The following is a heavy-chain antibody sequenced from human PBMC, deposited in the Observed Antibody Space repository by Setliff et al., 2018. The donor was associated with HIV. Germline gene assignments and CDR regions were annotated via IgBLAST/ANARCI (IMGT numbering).Heavy chain of an antibody. J-gene: IGHJ4*02. CDR2: ASYSGST. CDR1: GTSISNNNYY. D-gene: IGHD2-21*01. V-gene: IGHV4-39*01. Sequence: SETLSLTCFVSGTSISNNNYYWGWIRQAPGKGLEWLGSASYSGSTYYNPSLRSRVTIAVDTSTNQVSLQLKSMTAADTAVYYCASCHVGIAHDFNNWGQGALVTVSS. CDR3: ASCHVGIAHDFNN.